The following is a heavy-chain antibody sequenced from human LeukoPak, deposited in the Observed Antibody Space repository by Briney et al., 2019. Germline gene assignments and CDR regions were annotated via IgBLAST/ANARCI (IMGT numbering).Heavy chain of an antibody. J-gene: IGHJ4*02. D-gene: IGHD3-16*01. V-gene: IGHV4-61*02. CDR1: GGSISSGLYY. CDR2: IYTSGST. Sequence: SQTLSLTCTVSGGSISSGLYYWSWIRQPAGKGLEWIGRIYTSGSTNYNPSLKSRVTISLDTSKNQFSLKLSSVTAADTAVYYCARKRPWGLSRYFDYWGQGTLVTVSS. CDR3: ARKRPWGLSRYFDY.